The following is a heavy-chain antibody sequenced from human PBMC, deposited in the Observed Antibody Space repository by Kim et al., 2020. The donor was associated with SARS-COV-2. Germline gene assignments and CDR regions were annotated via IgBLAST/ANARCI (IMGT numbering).Heavy chain of an antibody. Sequence: GGSLRLSCAASGFTFSDYYMSWIRQAPGKGLEWVSYISSSGSTIYYADSVKGRFTISRDNAKNSLYLQMNSLRAEDTAVYYCANVVVRGVPPPLFDYWGQGTLVTVSS. J-gene: IGHJ4*02. V-gene: IGHV3-11*01. CDR2: ISSSGSTI. CDR1: GFTFSDYY. CDR3: ANVVVRGVPPPLFDY. D-gene: IGHD3-10*01.